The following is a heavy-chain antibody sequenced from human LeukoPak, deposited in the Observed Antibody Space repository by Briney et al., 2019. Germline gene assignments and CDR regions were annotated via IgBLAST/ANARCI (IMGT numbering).Heavy chain of an antibody. V-gene: IGHV4-34*01. D-gene: IGHD3-22*01. Sequence: SETLSLTCAVYGGSFSGYYWSWIRQPPGKGLEWIGEINHSGSTNYNPSLRSRVTISVDTSKNQFSLKLSSVTAADTAVYYCARDRTYYYDSSGYARLDYWGQGTLVTASS. CDR1: GGSFSGYY. J-gene: IGHJ4*02. CDR3: ARDRTYYYDSSGYARLDY. CDR2: INHSGST.